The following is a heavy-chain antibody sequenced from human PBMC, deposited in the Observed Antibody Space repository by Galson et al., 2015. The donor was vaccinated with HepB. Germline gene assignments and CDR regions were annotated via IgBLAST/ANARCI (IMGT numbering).Heavy chain of an antibody. CDR2: IYPGDSDA. CDR1: GSSFSTYW. Sequence: QSGAEVTKPGESLKISCTGSGSSFSTYWIDCVRQMPGKGLEWMGIIYPGDSDARYSPSFEGQVTISADKSVSTAYLQWSSLKASDTAIYYCARRHVHVEGFGREQHNYHYMDVWGKGTTVTVSS. J-gene: IGHJ6*03. D-gene: IGHD3-10*01. CDR3: ARRHVHVEGFGREQHNYHYMDV. V-gene: IGHV5-51*03.